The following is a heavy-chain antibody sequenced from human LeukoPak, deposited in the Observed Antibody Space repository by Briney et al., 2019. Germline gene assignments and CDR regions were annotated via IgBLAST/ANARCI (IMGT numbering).Heavy chain of an antibody. V-gene: IGHV3-23*01. D-gene: IGHD3-16*01. J-gene: IGHJ4*02. CDR3: TRRLDD. CDR2: ISGSGSST. CDR1: GFTFTSYA. Sequence: GGSLRLSCAASGFTFTSYAMNWVRQAPGKGLEWVSTISGSGSSTYYVDSVKGRFTISRDNSKNTLYLQMNSLRAEDTAVYYCTRRLDDWGQGTLVTVSS.